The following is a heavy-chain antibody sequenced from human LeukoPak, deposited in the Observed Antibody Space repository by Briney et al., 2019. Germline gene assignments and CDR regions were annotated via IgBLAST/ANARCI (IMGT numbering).Heavy chain of an antibody. Sequence: PSETLSLTCTVSGGSISSYYWSWLRQPPGKGLEWIGHIYYSGSTNYNPSLKSRVTISVDTSKNQFSLKLSSVTAADTAVYYCARSEGVSYYYMDVWGKGTTVTVSS. J-gene: IGHJ6*03. D-gene: IGHD2-8*01. CDR3: ARSEGVSYYYMDV. CDR2: IYYSGST. CDR1: GGSISSYY. V-gene: IGHV4-59*01.